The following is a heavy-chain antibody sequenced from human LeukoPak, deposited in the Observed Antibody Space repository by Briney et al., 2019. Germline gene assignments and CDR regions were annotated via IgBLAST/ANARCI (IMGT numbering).Heavy chain of an antibody. CDR3: ARGLDYYDSQVVVDP. V-gene: IGHV3-11*06. Sequence: PGGSLRLSCAASGFTFSDYYMSWIRQAPGKGLEWVSYISSSSSYTNYADSVKGRFTISRDNSKNTLYLQMNSLRAEDTAVYYCARGLDYYDSQVVVDPWGQGTLVTVSS. D-gene: IGHD3-22*01. J-gene: IGHJ5*02. CDR1: GFTFSDYY. CDR2: ISSSSSYT.